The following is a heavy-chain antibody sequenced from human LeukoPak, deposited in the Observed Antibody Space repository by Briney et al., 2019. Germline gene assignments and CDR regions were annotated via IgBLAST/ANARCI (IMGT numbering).Heavy chain of an antibody. CDR2: TSYSEGT. CDR1: GGFVSRGGYY. J-gene: IGHJ4*02. CDR3: ATADWESFYFDS. V-gene: IGHV4-31*03. Sequence: PSETLSLTCTVSGGFVSRGGYYWNWIRQHPGKGLEWIGFTSYSEGTYYNPSLMSRITISVDISQNRFSLKMREVTAADTAVYFCATADWESFYFDSWGQGALVAVSS. D-gene: IGHD1-26*01.